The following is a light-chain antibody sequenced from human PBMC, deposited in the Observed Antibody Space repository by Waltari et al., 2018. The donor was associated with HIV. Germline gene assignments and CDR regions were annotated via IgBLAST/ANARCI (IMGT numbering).Light chain of an antibody. Sequence: DIVMTQSPDSLAVSLGERAAINCKSSQSVLYSSDNKNDLAWYQQRPGQPPNLLIFWASTREYGVPDRFSGSGSGTDVNLTISCLQAEDVAVYYCQQSYSPPLTFGGGTKVEIK. CDR2: WAS. CDR1: QSVLYSSDNKND. J-gene: IGKJ4*01. V-gene: IGKV4-1*01. CDR3: QQSYSPPLT.